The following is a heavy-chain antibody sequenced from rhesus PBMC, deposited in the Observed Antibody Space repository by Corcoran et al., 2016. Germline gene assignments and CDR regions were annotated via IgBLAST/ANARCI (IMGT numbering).Heavy chain of an antibody. D-gene: IGHD6-25*01. Sequence: QLQLQESGPGLVKPSETLSLTCAVSGGSISSNYWSWIRQPPGKGLEWIGRISGSGRSTAYNPSLTSRVTISTDTSKNQFSLKLSSVTAADTAVYYCARGGYSGSWNLGYFDYWGQGVLVTVSS. V-gene: IGHV4-173*01. CDR3: ARGGYSGSWNLGYFDY. J-gene: IGHJ4*01. CDR1: GGSISSNY. CDR2: ISGSGRST.